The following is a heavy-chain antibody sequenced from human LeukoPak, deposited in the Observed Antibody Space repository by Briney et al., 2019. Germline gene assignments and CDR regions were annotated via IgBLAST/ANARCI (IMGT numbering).Heavy chain of an antibody. V-gene: IGHV3-21*01. Sequence: PGGSLRLSCAASGFTFSSYSMNWVRQAPGKGLEWVSSISSSSSYIYYADSVKGRFTISRDNAKNSLYLQMNSLRAEDTAVYYCARGDVYGDFDFDYWGQGTLVTVSS. J-gene: IGHJ4*02. CDR2: ISSSSSYI. D-gene: IGHD4-17*01. CDR1: GFTFSSYS. CDR3: ARGDVYGDFDFDY.